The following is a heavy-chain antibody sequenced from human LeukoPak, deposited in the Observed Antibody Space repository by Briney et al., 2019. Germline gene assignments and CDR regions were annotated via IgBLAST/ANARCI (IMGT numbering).Heavy chain of an antibody. D-gene: IGHD2/OR15-2a*01. CDR3: ATGPGGPSNYMDV. J-gene: IGHJ6*03. Sequence: ASVKVSCKVSGYTLTELSMHWVRQAPGKGLEWMGGFDPEDGETIYAQKFQGRVTMTEDTPTDTAYMELSSLRSEDTAVYYCATGPGGPSNYMDVWGKGTTVTVSS. CDR1: GYTLTELS. V-gene: IGHV1-24*01. CDR2: FDPEDGET.